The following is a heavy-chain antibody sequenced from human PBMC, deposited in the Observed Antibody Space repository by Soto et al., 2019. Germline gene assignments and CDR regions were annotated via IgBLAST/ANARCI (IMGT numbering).Heavy chain of an antibody. CDR3: ARGAPHRYCTNGVCYLRYFDY. CDR1: AGAISSGGYS. D-gene: IGHD2-8*01. CDR2: IYHSGST. Sequence: PSETLSLTCAVSAGAISSGGYSWSWIRPPPGKGQEWIGYIYHSGSTYYNPSLKSRVTISVDRSKNQFSLKLSSVTAADTAVYYCARGAPHRYCTNGVCYLRYFDYWGQGTLVTVTA. J-gene: IGHJ4*02. V-gene: IGHV4-30-2*01.